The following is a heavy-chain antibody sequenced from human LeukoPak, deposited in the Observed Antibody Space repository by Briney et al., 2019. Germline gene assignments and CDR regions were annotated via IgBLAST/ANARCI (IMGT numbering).Heavy chain of an antibody. V-gene: IGHV4-34*01. J-gene: IGHJ5*02. CDR2: INHSGST. CDR3: ARVPRRGAAASNWFDP. Sequence: PPETLSLTCAVYGGSFSGYYWSWIRQPPGKGLEWIGEINHSGSTNYNPSLKSRVTISVDTSKNQFSLKLSSVTAADTAVYYCARVPRRGAAASNWFDPWGQGTLVTVSS. CDR1: GGSFSGYY. D-gene: IGHD2-2*01.